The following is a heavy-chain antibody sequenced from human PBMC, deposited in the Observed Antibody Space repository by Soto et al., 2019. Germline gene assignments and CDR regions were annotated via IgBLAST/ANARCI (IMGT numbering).Heavy chain of an antibody. D-gene: IGHD1-7*01. CDR1: GGTFSSYA. V-gene: IGHV1-69*13. CDR2: IIPIFGTA. CDR3: ARDVTGTGGWSYYYYGMDV. J-gene: IGHJ6*02. Sequence: SVKVSCKASGGTFSSYAISWVRQAPGQGLERMGGIIPIFGTANYAQKFQGRVTITADESTSKAYMELSSLRSEDTAVYYCARDVTGTGGWSYYYYGMDVWGQGTTVTVSS.